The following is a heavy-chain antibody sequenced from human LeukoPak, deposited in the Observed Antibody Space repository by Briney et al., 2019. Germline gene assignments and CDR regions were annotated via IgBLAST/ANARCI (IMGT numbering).Heavy chain of an antibody. D-gene: IGHD3-22*01. CDR3: ARSREYYDSSGYYEY. CDR1: GDSISNSY. J-gene: IGHJ4*02. CDR2: IFYTGDS. Sequence: SETLSLTCTVSGDSISNSYWSWIRQPPGKGLEWIGYIFYTGDSNYNPSLKSRVTISVDTSKNQFSLKLSSVTAADTAVYYCARSREYYDSSGYYEYWGQGTLVTVSS. V-gene: IGHV4-59*12.